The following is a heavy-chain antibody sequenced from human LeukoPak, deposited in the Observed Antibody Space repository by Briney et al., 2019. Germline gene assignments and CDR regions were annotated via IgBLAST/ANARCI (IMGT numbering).Heavy chain of an antibody. CDR1: GGSISTYY. J-gene: IGHJ4*02. V-gene: IGHV4-59*01. Sequence: PSETLSLTCTVSGGSISTYYWSWIRQPPGKGLEWIGYVYYSGNTNYNPSLKSRVTVSVDTSKNQFSLKLSSVTAADTAMYYCARVGRGHFDYWGQGTLVTVSS. CDR2: VYYSGNT. CDR3: ARVGRGHFDY.